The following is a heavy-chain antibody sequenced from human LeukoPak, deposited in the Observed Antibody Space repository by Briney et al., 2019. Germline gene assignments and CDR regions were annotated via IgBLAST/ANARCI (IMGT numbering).Heavy chain of an antibody. J-gene: IGHJ4*02. V-gene: IGHV4-34*01. CDR3: ARDQVATSVFFDY. CDR1: GGSFSGYY. CDR2: INHSGST. D-gene: IGHD5-12*01. Sequence: SETLSLTRAVYGGSFSGYYWSWIRQPPGKGLEWIGEINHSGSTNYNPSLKSRVTISVDTSKNQFSLKLSSVTAADTAVYYCARDQVATSVFFDYWGQGTLVTVSS.